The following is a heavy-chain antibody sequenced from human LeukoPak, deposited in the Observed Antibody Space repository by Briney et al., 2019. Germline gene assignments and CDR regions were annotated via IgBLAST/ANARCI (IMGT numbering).Heavy chain of an antibody. CDR1: GYTFTSYD. CDR2: MNPNSGNT. V-gene: IGHV1-8*01. D-gene: IGHD3-16*02. J-gene: IGHJ6*02. Sequence: ASVKVSCKASGYTFTSYDINWVRQATGQGLEWMGWMNPNSGNTGYAQKFQGRVTMTRNTSISTAYMELSSLRSEDTAVYYCARGGSRGWLSSTYYYYGMDVWSQGTTVTVSS. CDR3: ARGGSRGWLSSTYYYYGMDV.